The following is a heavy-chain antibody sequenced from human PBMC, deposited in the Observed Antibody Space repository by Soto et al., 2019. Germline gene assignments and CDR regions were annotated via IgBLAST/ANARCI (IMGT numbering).Heavy chain of an antibody. D-gene: IGHD4-17*01. CDR2: MFDGGSA. CDR3: VSVEGTPTVTGDYYYYAADA. Sequence: GSLRLSCAASGFTFSNYGMSWVRQAPGKGLEWLGYMFDGGSANYNPSLKSRVSFSLDKSQNQLSLKLTSVTGADTAIYYCVSVEGTPTVTGDYYYYAADAWGQGTAVTVSS. V-gene: IGHV4-59*12. J-gene: IGHJ6*02. CDR1: GFTFSNYG.